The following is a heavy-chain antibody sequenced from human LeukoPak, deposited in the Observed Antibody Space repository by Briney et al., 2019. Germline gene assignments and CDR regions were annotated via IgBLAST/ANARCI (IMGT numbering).Heavy chain of an antibody. CDR1: GFTFSSYA. CDR3: ARPQLRFLEWSDFDY. D-gene: IGHD3-3*01. Sequence: GGSLRLSCAASGFTFSSYAMSWVRQAPGKGLEWVSSISSSSSYIYYADSVKGRFTISRDNAKNSLYLQMNSLRAEDTAVYYCARPQLRFLEWSDFDYWGQGTLVAVSS. V-gene: IGHV3-21*01. J-gene: IGHJ4*02. CDR2: ISSSSSYI.